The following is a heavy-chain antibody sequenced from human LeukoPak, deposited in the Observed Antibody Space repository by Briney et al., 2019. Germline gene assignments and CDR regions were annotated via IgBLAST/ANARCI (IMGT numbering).Heavy chain of an antibody. Sequence: PSETLSLTCAVYGGSFSGYYWSWIRQPPGKGLEWIGEINHSGSTNYNPSLKSRVTISVDTSKNQFSLKLSSVTAADTAVYYCARGRTGDLRSHNYYYGMDVWGQGTTVTVSS. CDR2: INHSGST. J-gene: IGHJ6*02. V-gene: IGHV4-34*01. CDR3: ARGRTGDLRSHNYYYGMDV. D-gene: IGHD7-27*01. CDR1: GGSFSGYY.